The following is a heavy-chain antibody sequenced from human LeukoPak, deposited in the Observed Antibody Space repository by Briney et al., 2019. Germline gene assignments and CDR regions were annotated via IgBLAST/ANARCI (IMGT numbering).Heavy chain of an antibody. J-gene: IGHJ6*03. CDR1: GGSIRSYY. V-gene: IGHV4-4*09. D-gene: IGHD2-8*01. CDR3: ARLGVRPSYYYYYMDV. Sequence: PSETLSLTCTVSGGSIRSYYWSWIRQPPGKGLEWIGYIYTSGSTNYNPSLKSRVTISVDTSKNQFSLKLSSVTAADTAVYCCARLGVRPSYYYYYMDVWGKGTTVTVSS. CDR2: IYTSGST.